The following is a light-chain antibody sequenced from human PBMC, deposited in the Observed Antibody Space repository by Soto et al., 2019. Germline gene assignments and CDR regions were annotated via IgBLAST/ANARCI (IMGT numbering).Light chain of an antibody. CDR2: GAS. Sequence: IVLTQSPGTLSLSPGERTTLSCRASQSISRYLAWYQQKPGKGPRLLIYGASSRATGTPDRFSGRGSGPDFTLTINRLEPEDFALYYCQQYGSSPPTFGQGTKGEIK. V-gene: IGKV3-20*01. J-gene: IGKJ1*01. CDR3: QQYGSSPPT. CDR1: QSISRY.